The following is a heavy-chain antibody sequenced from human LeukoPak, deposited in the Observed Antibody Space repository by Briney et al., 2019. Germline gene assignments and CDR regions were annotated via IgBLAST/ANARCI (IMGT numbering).Heavy chain of an antibody. CDR1: GFTFSNYW. Sequence: GGSLRLSCAASGFTFSNYWMNWVRQAPGKGLEWVANIKPDRIEKHSVDSVKGRFTISRDNAKNSLFLQMNSLRAEDTAVYYCAREDGTFEYWGQGTLVIVSS. CDR2: IKPDRIEK. CDR3: AREDGTFEY. V-gene: IGHV3-7*03. D-gene: IGHD5-24*01. J-gene: IGHJ4*02.